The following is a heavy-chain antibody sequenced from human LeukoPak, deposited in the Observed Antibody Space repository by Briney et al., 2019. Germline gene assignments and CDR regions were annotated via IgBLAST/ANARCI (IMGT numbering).Heavy chain of an antibody. CDR1: GFAFSSYS. J-gene: IGHJ4*02. CDR2: ISSSSSTI. D-gene: IGHD6-6*01. Sequence: GGSLRLSCAASGFAFSSYSMNWVRQAPGKGLEWVSYISSSSSTIYYADSVKGRFTISRDHSKNTLYLQMNSLRAEDTAVYYCAREATYSSYYTPRHFDYWGQGTPVTVSS. V-gene: IGHV3-48*01. CDR3: AREATYSSYYTPRHFDY.